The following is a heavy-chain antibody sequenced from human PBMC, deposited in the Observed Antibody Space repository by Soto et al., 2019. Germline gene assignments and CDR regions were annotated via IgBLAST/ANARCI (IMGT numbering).Heavy chain of an antibody. CDR3: ALYGSGSYYNLHFDY. J-gene: IGHJ4*02. CDR2: ISGSGGST. Sequence: PGGSLRLSCAASGFSFSNYSMSWVRQAPGKGLEWVSAISGSGGSTYYADSVKGRFTISRDNSKNTLYLQMNSLRAEDTAVYYCALYGSGSYYNLHFDYWGQGTLVTVSS. CDR1: GFSFSNYS. V-gene: IGHV3-23*01. D-gene: IGHD3-10*01.